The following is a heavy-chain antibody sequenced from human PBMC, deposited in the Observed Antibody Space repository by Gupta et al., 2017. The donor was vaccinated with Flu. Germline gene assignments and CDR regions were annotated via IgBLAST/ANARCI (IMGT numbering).Heavy chain of an antibody. Sequence: QVQLQESGPGLVKPSQTLSLTCTVSGGSISSGGYYWSWIRQHPGKGLEWIGYIYYSGSTYYNPSLKSRVTISVDTSKNQFSLKLSSVTAADTAVYYCARGRRMPGIAASTQGVYFDYWGQGTLVTVSS. CDR1: GGSISSGGYY. D-gene: IGHD6-25*01. CDR3: ARGRRMPGIAASTQGVYFDY. V-gene: IGHV4-31*03. J-gene: IGHJ4*02. CDR2: IYYSGST.